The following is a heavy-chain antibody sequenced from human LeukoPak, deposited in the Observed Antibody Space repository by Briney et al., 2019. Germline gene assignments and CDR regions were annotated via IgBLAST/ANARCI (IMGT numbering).Heavy chain of an antibody. CDR2: ISGSGGST. D-gene: IGHD3-10*01. CDR1: GFTFSSYA. J-gene: IGHJ4*02. V-gene: IGHV3-23*01. CDR3: AKALELLWFGESIVHFDY. Sequence: GGSLRLSCAASGFTFSSYAMSWVRQAPGKGLEWVSAISGSGGSTYYADSVKGRFTISRDNSKNTLYLQMNSLRAEDTAVYYCAKALELLWFGESIVHFDYWGQGTLVTVSS.